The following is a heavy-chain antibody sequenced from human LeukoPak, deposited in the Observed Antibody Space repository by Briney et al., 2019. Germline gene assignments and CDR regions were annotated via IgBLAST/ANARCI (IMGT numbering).Heavy chain of an antibody. V-gene: IGHV3-23*01. CDR3: AKDRDIAVAGDTAD. CDR2: IRGSGGSS. Sequence: GGSLRLSCAASGFTFSSYAMSWVRQAPGKGLEWVSAIRGSGGSSYYADSVKGRFTISRDNSKDTLYLQMNSLRAEDTAVHYCAKDRDIAVAGDTADWGQGTLVTVSS. D-gene: IGHD6-19*01. J-gene: IGHJ4*02. CDR1: GFTFSSYA.